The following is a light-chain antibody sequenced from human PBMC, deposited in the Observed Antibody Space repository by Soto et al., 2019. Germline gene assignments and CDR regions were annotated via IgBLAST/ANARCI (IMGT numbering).Light chain of an antibody. CDR2: WAS. Sequence: DIVMTQSPDSLAVSLGERATINCKSSQSVLYSSNNKNYLAWYQQKPGQPPKLLIYWASTRESGVPDRCSGSGSGTDFTLTKSSLRAEDVVVYYCHQYYSTPPTLGQRTKVEIK. CDR3: HQYYSTPPT. CDR1: QSVLYSSNNKNY. V-gene: IGKV4-1*01. J-gene: IGKJ1*01.